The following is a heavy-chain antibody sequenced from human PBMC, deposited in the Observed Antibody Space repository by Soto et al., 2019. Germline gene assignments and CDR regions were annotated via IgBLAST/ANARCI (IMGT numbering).Heavy chain of an antibody. CDR1: GYTFTSYY. CDR3: ARELVVAAKTYYYYYGMDV. Sequence: ASVKVSCQASGYTFTSYYMHWVRQAPGQGLEWMGIINPSGGSTSYAQKFQGRVTMTRDTSTSTVYMELSSLRSEDTAVYYCARELVVAAKTYYYYYGMDVWGQGTTVTVSS. J-gene: IGHJ6*02. V-gene: IGHV1-46*01. D-gene: IGHD2-15*01. CDR2: INPSGGST.